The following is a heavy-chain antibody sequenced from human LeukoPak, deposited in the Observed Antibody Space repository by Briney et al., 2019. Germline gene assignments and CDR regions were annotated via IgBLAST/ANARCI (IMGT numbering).Heavy chain of an antibody. CDR3: ARGRSSWYQFDY. CDR1: GFTFSSYA. J-gene: IGHJ4*02. D-gene: IGHD6-13*01. CDR2: ISYDGSNK. Sequence: GGSLRLSCAASGFTFSSYAMHWVRQAPGKGLEWVAVISYDGSNKYYADSVKGRFTISRDNSKNTLYLQMNSLRAEDTAVHYCARGRSSWYQFDYWGQGTLVTVSS. V-gene: IGHV3-30-3*01.